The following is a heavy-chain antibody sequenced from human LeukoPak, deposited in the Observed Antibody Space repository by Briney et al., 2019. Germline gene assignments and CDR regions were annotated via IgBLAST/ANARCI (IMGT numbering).Heavy chain of an antibody. V-gene: IGHV4-59*01. CDR3: ARGAYCSSTSCYISWFDP. D-gene: IGHD2-2*02. J-gene: IGHJ5*02. CDR2: IYYSGST. Sequence: SETLSLTCTVSGGSISSYYWSWIRQPPGKGLEWIGYIYYSGSTNYNPSLKSRVTISVGTSKNQFSLKLSSVTAADTAVYYCARGAYCSSTSCYISWFDPWGQGTLVTVSS. CDR1: GGSISSYY.